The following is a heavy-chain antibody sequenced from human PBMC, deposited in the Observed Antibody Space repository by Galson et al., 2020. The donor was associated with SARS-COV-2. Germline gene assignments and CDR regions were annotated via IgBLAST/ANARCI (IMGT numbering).Heavy chain of an antibody. J-gene: IGHJ4*02. Sequence: GESLKISCAASGFTFNTYSMDWVRQAPGKGLEWVSGISSSGGHIYYADSVKGRFAISRDNAKNSLYLQMNSLRVEDTAVYYCTRDGGRYNFDYWGQGNRVTVPS. D-gene: IGHD1-26*01. CDR3: TRDGGRYNFDY. CDR1: GFTFNTYS. CDR2: ISSSGGHI. V-gene: IGHV3-21*01.